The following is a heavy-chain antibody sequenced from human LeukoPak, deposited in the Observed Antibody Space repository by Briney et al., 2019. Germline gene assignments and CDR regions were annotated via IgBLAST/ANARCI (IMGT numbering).Heavy chain of an antibody. CDR3: ARQSTIAAARIDP. J-gene: IGHJ5*02. CDR1: GGSISDSNYY. CDR2: IYYSGSA. Sequence: PSETLSLTCTVSGGSISDSNYYWGWIRQPPGRGLEWIGNIYYSGSAYYSPSLKSRVTVSVDTSKNQFPLKLNSVTAADTAVYYCARQSTIAAARIDPWGQGTLVTVSS. V-gene: IGHV4-39*01. D-gene: IGHD6-25*01.